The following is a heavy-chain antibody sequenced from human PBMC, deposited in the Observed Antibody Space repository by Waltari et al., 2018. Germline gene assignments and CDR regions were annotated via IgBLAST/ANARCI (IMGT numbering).Heavy chain of an antibody. CDR1: GGSISTSSYY. Sequence: QLQLQESGPGLVKPSETLSLTCTVSGGSISTSSYYWGWIRQPPGKGLEWIGSIYFGGNTYYNPSLKSRVTISVDTSKNQFSLKLTSVTAADTAVYYCVIRRVVDLDFWGQGTLVTVSS. D-gene: IGHD2-15*01. CDR3: VIRRVVDLDF. J-gene: IGHJ4*02. CDR2: IYFGGNT. V-gene: IGHV4-39*01.